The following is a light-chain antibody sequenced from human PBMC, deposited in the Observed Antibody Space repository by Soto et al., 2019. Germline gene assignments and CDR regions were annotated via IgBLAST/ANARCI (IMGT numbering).Light chain of an antibody. Sequence: EIVLPKSPGTLSLSPGEKAPLSCRASQTVTSSYLAWYQQKPGQAPRLLIYGASSRATGIPDRFRGSGSGTDFTLTISRLEPEDFAVYSCQQYGSSPTFGQGTKVDI. J-gene: IGKJ1*01. CDR3: QQYGSSPT. V-gene: IGKV3-20*01. CDR1: QTVTSSY. CDR2: GAS.